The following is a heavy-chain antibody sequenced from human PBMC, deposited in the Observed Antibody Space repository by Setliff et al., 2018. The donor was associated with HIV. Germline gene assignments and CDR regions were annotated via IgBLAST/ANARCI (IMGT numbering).Heavy chain of an antibody. CDR2: IKSKFDGGTT. CDR3: AKSLIEYSSSRPFDY. CDR1: GLTFSGAW. D-gene: IGHD6-6*01. J-gene: IGHJ4*02. V-gene: IGHV3-15*01. Sequence: GGSLRLSCAASGLTFSGAWMNWVRQAPGKGLEWVGRIKSKFDGGTTEYAAPLKGRFTISRDDSKNTLYLQMNSLKAEDTAVYYCAKSLIEYSSSRPFDYWGQGTLVTVSS.